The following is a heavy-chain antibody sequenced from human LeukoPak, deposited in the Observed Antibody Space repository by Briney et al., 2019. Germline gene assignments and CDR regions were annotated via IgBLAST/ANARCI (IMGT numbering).Heavy chain of an antibody. J-gene: IGHJ6*03. CDR3: AKSVRLDYYYMDV. D-gene: IGHD3-16*01. CDR2: ISGSGGST. CDR1: GFTFSSYA. Sequence: PGGALRLSCAASGFTFSSYAMSWVRQAPGKGLEWVSAISGSGGSTYYADSVKGRFTISRDNSKNTLYLQMNSLRAEDTAVYYCAKSVRLDYYYMDVWGKGTTVTVSS. V-gene: IGHV3-23*01.